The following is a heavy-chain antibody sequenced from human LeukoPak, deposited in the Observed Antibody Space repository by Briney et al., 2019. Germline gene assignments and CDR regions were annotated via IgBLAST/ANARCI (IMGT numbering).Heavy chain of an antibody. CDR2: ISAYNGNT. D-gene: IGHD6-19*01. CDR1: GYTFTSYG. J-gene: IGHJ6*02. CDR3: ARVPLTWYSSGFYYNYYYGMDV. V-gene: IGHV1-18*01. Sequence: ASVKVSCKASGYTFTSYGISWVRQAPGQGLEWMGWISAYNGNTNYAQKLQGRVTMTTDTSTSTAYMELRSLRSDDTAVYYCARVPLTWYSSGFYYNYYYGMDVWGQGTTVTVSS.